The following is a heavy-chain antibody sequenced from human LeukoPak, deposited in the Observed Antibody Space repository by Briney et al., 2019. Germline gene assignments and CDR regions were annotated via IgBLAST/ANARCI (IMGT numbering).Heavy chain of an antibody. V-gene: IGHV3-23*01. CDR1: GFTFDNYA. CDR3: AKELDGSGSSNNPEFSSFDH. J-gene: IGHJ4*02. D-gene: IGHD3-10*01. Sequence: GGSLRLSCAASGFTFDNYAMTWVRQAPGKGLEWVSAISRSGGSTFYADSVMGRFTISTDNSYNTLYLQMKSLRAGDTAVYFCAKELDGSGSSNNPEFSSFDHWGEGTRVPLSS. CDR2: ISRSGGST.